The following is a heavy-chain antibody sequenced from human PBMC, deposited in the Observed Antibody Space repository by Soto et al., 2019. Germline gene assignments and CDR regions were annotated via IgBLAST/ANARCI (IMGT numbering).Heavy chain of an antibody. CDR1: GGSISSGGYY. V-gene: IGHV4-31*03. Sequence: ASETLSLTCTVSGGSISSGGYYWSWIRQHPGKGLEWIGYIYYSGSTYYNPSLKSRVTISVDTSKNQFSLKLSSVTAADTAVYYCARVYTHDYDWFDPWGQGTLVTVSS. J-gene: IGHJ5*02. CDR3: ARVYTHDYDWFDP. D-gene: IGHD4-17*01. CDR2: IYYSGST.